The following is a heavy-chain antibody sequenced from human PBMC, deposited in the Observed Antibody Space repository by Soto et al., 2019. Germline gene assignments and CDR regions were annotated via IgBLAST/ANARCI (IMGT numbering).Heavy chain of an antibody. CDR3: ARDYFDFWSGSYYYYMDV. Sequence: GGSLRLSCAASGFTFTTYWMSWVRQAPGKGLEWVANIKQDGSEKYYVDSVKGRFTISRDNAKNSLYLQMNSLRAEDTAVYYCARDYFDFWSGSYYYYMDVWGKGTTVTVSS. J-gene: IGHJ6*03. D-gene: IGHD3-3*01. V-gene: IGHV3-7*01. CDR1: GFTFTTYW. CDR2: IKQDGSEK.